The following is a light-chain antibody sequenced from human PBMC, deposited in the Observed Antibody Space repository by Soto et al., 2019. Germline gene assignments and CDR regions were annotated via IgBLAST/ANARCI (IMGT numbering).Light chain of an antibody. CDR2: EVS. CDR3: SSCDASNHVL. CDR1: SSDVGGYNY. Sequence: QSVLTQPPSASGSPGQSVTISCTGTSSDVGGYNYVSWYQQHPGKATKLMIYEVSKRPSGVPDRFSCSKSGNTASLTVSGLQVEDDADSYCSSCDASNHVLFGGGTKLTVL. J-gene: IGLJ2*01. V-gene: IGLV2-8*01.